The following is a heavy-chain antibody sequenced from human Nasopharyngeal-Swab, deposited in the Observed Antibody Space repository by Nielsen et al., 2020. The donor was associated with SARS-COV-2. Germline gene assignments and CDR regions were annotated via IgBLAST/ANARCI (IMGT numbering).Heavy chain of an antibody. CDR3: AKGDYSDYFFDY. D-gene: IGHD4-11*01. V-gene: IGHV3-23*01. J-gene: IGHJ4*02. CDR1: GFTFSSHA. Sequence: GESLKISCAAPGFTFSSHAMTWVRQAPGKGLEWVSAISGGGGNTYYADSVKGRFTISRDNSQNTLYLQMNSLRAEDTAVYHCAKGDYSDYFFDYWGQGTLVTVSS. CDR2: ISGGGGNT.